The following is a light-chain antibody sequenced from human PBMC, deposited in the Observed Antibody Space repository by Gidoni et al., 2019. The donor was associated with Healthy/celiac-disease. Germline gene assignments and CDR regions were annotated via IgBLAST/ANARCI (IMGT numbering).Light chain of an antibody. J-gene: IGKJ1*01. CDR3: QQSYSTPWT. V-gene: IGKV1-39*01. Sequence: DIQLTQSPSSLSAPVGDRVTITCRASQSISSYLNWYQQKPGKAPKLLIYAASSLQSGVPSRFSGSGSGTDFTLTISSRQPEDFATYYCQQSYSTPWTFXXXTKVEIK. CDR2: AAS. CDR1: QSISSY.